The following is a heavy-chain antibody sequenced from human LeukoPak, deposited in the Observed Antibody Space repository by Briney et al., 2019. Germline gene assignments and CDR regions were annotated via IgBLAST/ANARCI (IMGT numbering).Heavy chain of an antibody. D-gene: IGHD5-18*01. Sequence: GSLRLSCAASGFTFSSYEMNWVRQAPGKGLEWVSYISSSGSTIYYADSVKGRFTISRDNAKNSLYLQMNGLRAEDTAVYYCARVGYSYGLDYWGQGTLVTVSS. CDR3: ARVGYSYGLDY. V-gene: IGHV3-48*03. CDR1: GFTFSSYE. CDR2: ISSSGSTI. J-gene: IGHJ4*02.